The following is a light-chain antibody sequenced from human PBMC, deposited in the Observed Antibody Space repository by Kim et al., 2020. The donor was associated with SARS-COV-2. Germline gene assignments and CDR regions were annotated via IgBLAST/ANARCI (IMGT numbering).Light chain of an antibody. J-gene: IGKJ1*01. CDR3: QQYYSTPLT. V-gene: IGKV4-1*01. CDR1: HSVLYSSNTKNY. CDR2: WAS. Sequence: ATINCKSSHSVLYSSNTKNYLAWYQQKPGQPPKLLIYWASTRESGVPDRFSGSGSGTDFTLTISSLQAEDVAVYYCQQYYSTPLTFGQGTKVDIK.